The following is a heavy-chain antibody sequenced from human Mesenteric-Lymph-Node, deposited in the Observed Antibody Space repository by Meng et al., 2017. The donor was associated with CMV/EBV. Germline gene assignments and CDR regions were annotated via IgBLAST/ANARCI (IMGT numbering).Heavy chain of an antibody. D-gene: IGHD5-24*01. V-gene: IGHV4-34*01. Sequence: VYGGSVSGYYWSWIRQPPGKGLEWIGEINHSGSTNYNPSLKSRVTISVDTSKNQFSLKLSSVTAADTAVYYCARGPSRWLQFGWFDPWGQGTLVTVSS. J-gene: IGHJ5*02. CDR3: ARGPSRWLQFGWFDP. CDR2: INHSGST. CDR1: GGSVSGYY.